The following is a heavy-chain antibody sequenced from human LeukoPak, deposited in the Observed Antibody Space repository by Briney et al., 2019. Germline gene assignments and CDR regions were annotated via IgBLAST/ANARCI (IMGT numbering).Heavy chain of an antibody. D-gene: IGHD3-22*01. CDR1: GDSVSSGAYY. CDR2: VYYSGGT. V-gene: IGHV4-31*03. Sequence: PSQTLSLTCTVSGDSVSSGAYYWNWIRQHPGKGLEWLGYVYYSGGTYYNPSLKSRVAISIDTSRNQFSLKLSSVTAADTAVYYCARGPRSRGYWDYWGQGTLVTVSS. CDR3: ARGPRSRGYWDY. J-gene: IGHJ4*02.